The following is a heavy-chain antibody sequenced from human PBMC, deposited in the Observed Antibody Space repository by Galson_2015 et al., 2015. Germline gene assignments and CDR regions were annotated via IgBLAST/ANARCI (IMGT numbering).Heavy chain of an antibody. CDR2: VYFSGAT. V-gene: IGHV4-61*02. Sequence: TLSLTCSVSGGSISSGSYYWSWVRQPAGKGLEWIGRVYFSGATNYNPSLKSRVTISVDTSKSHFSLNLNSVTAADTAVYYCARVATAGIAVAVVLGSGRHFDLWGRGTLVTVSS. CDR1: GGSISSGSYY. D-gene: IGHD6-19*01. CDR3: ARVATAGIAVAVVLGSGRHFDL. J-gene: IGHJ2*01.